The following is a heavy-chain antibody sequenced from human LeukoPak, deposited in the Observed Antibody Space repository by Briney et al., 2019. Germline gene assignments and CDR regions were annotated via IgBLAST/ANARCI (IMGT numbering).Heavy chain of an antibody. CDR3: AGRGAGELFYGRY. Sequence: ASMKVSCKASGYTFIDQYIHWVRQAPGRGLEWMGWINPNSGTTKYADNFQGRITLTRDTSITTAFMELNSLRSDDTALYYCAGRGAGELFYGRYWSQGTLLTVSS. V-gene: IGHV1-2*02. J-gene: IGHJ4*02. D-gene: IGHD4-17*01. CDR2: INPNSGTT. CDR1: GYTFIDQY.